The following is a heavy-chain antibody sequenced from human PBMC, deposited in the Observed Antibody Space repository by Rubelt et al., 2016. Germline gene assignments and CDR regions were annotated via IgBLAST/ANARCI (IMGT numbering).Heavy chain of an antibody. CDR1: GGSISSSSYY. CDR2: IYYSGST. D-gene: IGHD3-3*01. CDR3: ARRGAIFGVVIYFDY. J-gene: IGHJ4*02. V-gene: IGHV4-39*01. Sequence: QLQLQESGPGLVKPSETLSLTCTVSGGSISSSSYYWGWIRQPPGKGLEWIGSIYYSGSTYYNPSLKSRVTISVDTSKNPFSLKPSSVTAADTAVYYCARRGAIFGVVIYFDYWGQGTLVTVSS.